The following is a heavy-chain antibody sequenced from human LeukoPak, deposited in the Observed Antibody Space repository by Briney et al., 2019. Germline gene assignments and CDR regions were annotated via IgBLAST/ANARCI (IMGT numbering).Heavy chain of an antibody. CDR2: ISERGGST. CDR1: GLTLSNYG. CDR3: AKRGIVIRAVIIIGFHKEAYYFDY. Sequence: GGSLRLSCVVSGLTLSNYGMSWGRQAPGKGLEWVSGISERGGSTNYADSVKGRFIISRDTSKNTVYLQMNSLRVEDTAVYFCAKRGIVIRAVIIIGFHKEAYYFDYWGQGILVTVSS. D-gene: IGHD3-10*01. J-gene: IGHJ4*02. V-gene: IGHV3-23*01.